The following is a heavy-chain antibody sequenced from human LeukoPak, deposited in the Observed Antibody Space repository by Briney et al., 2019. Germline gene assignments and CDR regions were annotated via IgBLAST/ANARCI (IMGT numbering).Heavy chain of an antibody. D-gene: IGHD1-26*01. V-gene: IGHV1-69*02. CDR1: GGTFSSYT. Sequence: ASVKVSCKASGGTFSSYTIRWVRQAPGQGLEWMGRIIPILGIANYAQKFQGRVTITADKSTNTAYMELSSLRSEDTAVYYCARAPAAPIVGATLYYFDYWGQGTLVTVSS. CDR2: IIPILGIA. CDR3: ARAPAAPIVGATLYYFDY. J-gene: IGHJ4*02.